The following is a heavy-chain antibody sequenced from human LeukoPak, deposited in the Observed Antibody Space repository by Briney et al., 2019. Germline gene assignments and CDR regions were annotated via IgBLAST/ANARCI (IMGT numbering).Heavy chain of an antibody. CDR3: AKDRGGYSDYDLTY. Sequence: GGSLRLSCAASGFTFSSYAMSWVRQAPGKGLEWVSGISGSGGSTYYADSVEGRFTISRDNSKNTLYLQMNTLRAEDTAVYYCAKDRGGYSDYDLTYWGQGTLVTVSS. CDR1: GFTFSSYA. V-gene: IGHV3-23*01. J-gene: IGHJ4*02. D-gene: IGHD5-12*01. CDR2: ISGSGGST.